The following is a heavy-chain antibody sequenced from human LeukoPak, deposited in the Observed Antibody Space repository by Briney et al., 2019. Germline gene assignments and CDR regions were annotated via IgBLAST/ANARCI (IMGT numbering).Heavy chain of an antibody. D-gene: IGHD2-8*01. CDR1: GGSISSTSYY. CDR2: IYHSGET. V-gene: IGHV4-39*07. Sequence: SETLSLTCRVSGGSISSTSYYWGWIRQPPGKGLEWIASIYHSGETFYNPSLESRVAITVDTSNNEVFLDLYSVTAADTAMYYCAETNTQDWFDPWGRGTLVTVSS. J-gene: IGHJ5*02. CDR3: AETNTQDWFDP.